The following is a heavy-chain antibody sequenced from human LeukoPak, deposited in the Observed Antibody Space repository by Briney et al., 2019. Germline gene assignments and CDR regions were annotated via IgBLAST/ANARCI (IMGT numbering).Heavy chain of an antibody. Sequence: GESLKISCKGSGYSFTSYWIAWVRQMPGKGLEWMGVIYPGDSNTKYSPSFQGQVTISADKSTSTAYLQWSSLKASDTAMYYCARGRTGYYFEYWGQGTLVTVSS. D-gene: IGHD6-13*01. J-gene: IGHJ4*02. CDR3: ARGRTGYYFEY. CDR1: GYSFTSYW. V-gene: IGHV5-51*01. CDR2: IYPGDSNT.